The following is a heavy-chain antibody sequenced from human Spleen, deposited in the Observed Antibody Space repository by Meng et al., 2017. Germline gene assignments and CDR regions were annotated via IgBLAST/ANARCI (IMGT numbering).Heavy chain of an antibody. D-gene: IGHD4-11*01. CDR3: ARGPTTVAHDFDY. Sequence: VQLQRGGAGLLKPSTTLSLSCVVSGGSFSDYYWSWTRQPPGKGLEWIGEINHRGNTNYNSFLESRVTISVDTSQNSLSLKLSSVTAADSAVYYCARGPTTVAHDFDYWGQGTLVTVSS. CDR1: GGSFSDYY. J-gene: IGHJ4*02. CDR2: INHRGNT. V-gene: IGHV4-34*01.